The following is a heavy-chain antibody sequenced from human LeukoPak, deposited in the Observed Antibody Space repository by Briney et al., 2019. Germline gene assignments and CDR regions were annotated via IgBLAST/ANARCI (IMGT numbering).Heavy chain of an antibody. CDR2: THHSGAT. CDR1: GVSITSNY. Sequence: KPSETLSLTCSVSGVSITSNYWSWIRQPPGKGLEWLGYTHHSGATSHNPSLKSRSTMSLDTSNNQFSLKLSSVTAADTAVYYCARSSGHSYGDFDYWGQGNLVTVSS. J-gene: IGHJ4*02. D-gene: IGHD5-18*01. CDR3: ARSSGHSYGDFDY. V-gene: IGHV4-59*01.